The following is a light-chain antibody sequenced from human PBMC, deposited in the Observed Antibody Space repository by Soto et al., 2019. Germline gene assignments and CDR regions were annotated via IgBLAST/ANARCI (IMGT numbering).Light chain of an antibody. Sequence: QSVLTQPPSASGSPGQSVTISCTGTSGDVGGYKYVSWNQQYPGKAPKLMIYAVSKRPSGVPDRFSGSKSGNTASLTVSGLQAEDEADYYCSSYAGSNNYVFXTGTKVTVL. V-gene: IGLV2-8*01. CDR1: SGDVGGYKY. CDR2: AVS. CDR3: SSYAGSNNYV. J-gene: IGLJ1*01.